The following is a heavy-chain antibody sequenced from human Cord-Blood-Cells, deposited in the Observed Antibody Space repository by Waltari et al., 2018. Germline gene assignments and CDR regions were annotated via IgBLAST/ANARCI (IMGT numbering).Heavy chain of an antibody. J-gene: IGHJ4*02. V-gene: IGHV4-39*01. CDR2: IYYSGRA. D-gene: IGHD4-17*01. CDR3: ARLDGYYFDY. Sequence: QLQLQESGPGLVKPSETLSLTCTVSGGSISSSSYYWGWMRHPPGRGCEWIGCIYYSGRAYYHPSLKSRVAISVDTSKTQFSLKLSSVTAADTAVYYCARLDGYYFDYWGQGTLVTVSS. CDR1: GGSISSSSYY.